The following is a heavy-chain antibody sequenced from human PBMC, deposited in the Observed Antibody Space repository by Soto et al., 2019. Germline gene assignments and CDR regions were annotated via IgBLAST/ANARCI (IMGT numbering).Heavy chain of an antibody. Sequence: ASVKVSCKASGYTFTGYYMHWVRQAPGQGVEWMGWINPNSGGTNYAQKFQGWVTMTRDTSISTAYMELSRLRSDDTAVYYCARGARRRGYYYGMDVWGQGTTVTVSS. V-gene: IGHV1-2*04. D-gene: IGHD6-6*01. J-gene: IGHJ6*02. CDR2: INPNSGGT. CDR1: GYTFTGYY. CDR3: ARGARRRGYYYGMDV.